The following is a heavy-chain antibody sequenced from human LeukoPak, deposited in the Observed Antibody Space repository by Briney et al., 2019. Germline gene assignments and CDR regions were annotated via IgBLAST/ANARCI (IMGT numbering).Heavy chain of an antibody. CDR3: AREVGYSSHPDTRRNYGMDV. CDR1: GYTFTGYY. D-gene: IGHD6-19*01. CDR2: INPNSGGT. V-gene: IGHV1-2*02. J-gene: IGHJ6*02. Sequence: EASVKVSCKASGYTFTGYYMHWVRQAPGQGLEWMGWINPNSGGTNYAQKFQGRVTMTRDTSISTAYMELSRLRSDDTAVYYCAREVGYSSHPDTRRNYGMDVWGQGTTVTVSS.